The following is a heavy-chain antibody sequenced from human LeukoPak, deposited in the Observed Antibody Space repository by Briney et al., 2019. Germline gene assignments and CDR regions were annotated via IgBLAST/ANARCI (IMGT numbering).Heavy chain of an antibody. J-gene: IGHJ3*02. D-gene: IGHD5-12*01. V-gene: IGHV3-48*03. CDR3: ARSGRGYEDAFDI. Sequence: PGGSLRLSCAASGFNFSPYEMNWVRQAPGKGLEWLSYISSSGSTKYYADSVKGRFTISRDNAKNSLYLQLNSLRAEDTAVYYCARSGRGYEDAFDIWGQGTMVTVSS. CDR1: GFNFSPYE. CDR2: ISSSGSTK.